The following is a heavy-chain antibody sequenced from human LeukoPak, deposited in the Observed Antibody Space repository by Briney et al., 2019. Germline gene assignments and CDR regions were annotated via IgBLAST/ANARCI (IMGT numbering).Heavy chain of an antibody. D-gene: IGHD6-13*01. CDR2: ISSSGSTI. V-gene: IGHV3-48*03. CDR1: GFTFSSYE. CDR3: AGVAPARIAAAADY. Sequence: GGSLRLSCAASGFTFSSYEMNWVRQAPGKGLEWVSYISSSGSTIYYADSVKGRFTISRDNAKNSLYLQMNSLRAEDTAVYYCAGVAPARIAAAADYWGQGTLVTVSS. J-gene: IGHJ4*02.